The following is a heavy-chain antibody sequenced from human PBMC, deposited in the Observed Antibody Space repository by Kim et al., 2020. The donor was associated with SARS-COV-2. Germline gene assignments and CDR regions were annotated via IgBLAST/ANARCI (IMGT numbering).Heavy chain of an antibody. J-gene: IGHJ6*02. CDR3: TRRLGRSSQYNGMDV. Sequence: SQTLSLTCAISGDSVSSHSAVWNWIRQSPSRGLEWLGRTYYGSKWSSNYAVSVESRIIINADTSKNQVSLQLNSVTPEDTAVYYCTRRLGRSSQYNGMDVWGQGTTVTVSS. D-gene: IGHD6-19*01. CDR2: TYYGSKWSS. CDR1: GDSVSSHSAV. V-gene: IGHV6-1*01.